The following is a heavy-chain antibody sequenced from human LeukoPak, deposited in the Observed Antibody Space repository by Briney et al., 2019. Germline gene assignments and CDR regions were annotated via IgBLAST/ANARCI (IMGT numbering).Heavy chain of an antibody. CDR1: GFTFSSFW. Sequence: GGSLRLSCAASGFTFSSFWMHWVRQAPGKGLVWVSRINTDGSSTDYADSVKGRFTISRDNAKNTLYLQMNSLRAEDTAVYYCAREGHDGMPHNYYYYYGMDVWGQGTTVTVSS. V-gene: IGHV3-74*01. CDR2: INTDGSST. J-gene: IGHJ6*02. D-gene: IGHD3-22*01. CDR3: AREGHDGMPHNYYYYYGMDV.